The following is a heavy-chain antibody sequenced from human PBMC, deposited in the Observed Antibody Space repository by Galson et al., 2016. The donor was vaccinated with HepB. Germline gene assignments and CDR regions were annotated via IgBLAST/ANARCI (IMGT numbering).Heavy chain of an antibody. CDR2: ISSSSSTI. J-gene: IGHJ4*02. D-gene: IGHD6-19*01. CDR1: GFTFSSYS. Sequence: SLRLSCAASGFTFSSYSMNWVRQAPGKGLEWVSYISSSSSTIYYADSVKGRFTISRDNAKDSLYLQMNSLRVEDTAVYYCARGEYSSGWGTDYWGQGTLVTVSS. V-gene: IGHV3-48*01. CDR3: ARGEYSSGWGTDY.